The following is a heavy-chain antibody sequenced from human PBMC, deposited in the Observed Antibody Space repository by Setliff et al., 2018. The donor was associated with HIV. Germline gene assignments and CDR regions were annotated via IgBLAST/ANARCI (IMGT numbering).Heavy chain of an antibody. CDR3: ARDPAPSSSASYFQH. CDR2: TNPSSGST. CDR1: GYTFTSYY. V-gene: IGHV1-46*01. Sequence: VKVSCKASGYTFTSYYMHWVRQAPGQGLEWMGITNPSSGSTTYAQKFQGRVTMTRDTSTSTVYMELSSLRSEDTAVYYCARDPAPSSSASYFQHWGQGTQVTVSS. J-gene: IGHJ1*01. D-gene: IGHD6-6*01.